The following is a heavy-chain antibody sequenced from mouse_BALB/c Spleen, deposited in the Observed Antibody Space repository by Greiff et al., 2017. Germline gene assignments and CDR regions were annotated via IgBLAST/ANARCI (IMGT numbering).Heavy chain of an antibody. CDR1: GFSLTSYG. CDR2: IWSGGST. V-gene: IGHV2-2*01. D-gene: IGHD2-2*01. CDR3: ARNGVTSGMDY. Sequence: VQLKESGPGLVQPSQSLSITCTVSGFSLTSYGVHWVRQSPGKGLEWLGVIWSGGSTDYNAAFISRLSISKDNSKSQVFLKMNSLQTDDTAMYYCARNGVTSGMDYWGQGTSVTVSS. J-gene: IGHJ4*01.